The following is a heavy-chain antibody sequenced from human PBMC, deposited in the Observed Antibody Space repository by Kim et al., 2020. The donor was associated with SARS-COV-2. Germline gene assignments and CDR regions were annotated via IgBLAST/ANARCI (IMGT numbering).Heavy chain of an antibody. V-gene: IGHV3-33*01. CDR3: ARAPYYYDSSGYSYMKEGYFDY. Sequence: GGSLTLSCAASGFTFSSYGMHWVRQAPGKGLEWVAVIWYDGSNKYYADSVKGRFTISRDNSKNTLYLQMNSLRAEDTAVYYCARAPYYYDSSGYSYMKEGYFDYWGQGTLVTVSS. CDR1: GFTFSSYG. CDR2: IWYDGSNK. D-gene: IGHD3-22*01. J-gene: IGHJ4*02.